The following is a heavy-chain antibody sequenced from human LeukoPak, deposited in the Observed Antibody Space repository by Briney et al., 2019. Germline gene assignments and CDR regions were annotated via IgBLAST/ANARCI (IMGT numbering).Heavy chain of an antibody. CDR3: ARATGSVDYYYMEV. CDR2: INPNSGGT. Sequence: ASVKVSCKASGYTFTGYYMHWVRQAPGQGLEWMGWINPNSGGTRYAQKFQGRVTMTRDTSITTAYMELGRLRSDDTAVYYCARATGSVDYYYMEVWDKGTTVTVSS. V-gene: IGHV1-2*02. CDR1: GYTFTGYY. D-gene: IGHD1-1*01. J-gene: IGHJ6*03.